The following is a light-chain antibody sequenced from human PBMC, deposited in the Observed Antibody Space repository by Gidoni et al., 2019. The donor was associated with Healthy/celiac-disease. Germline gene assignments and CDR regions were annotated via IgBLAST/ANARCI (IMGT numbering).Light chain of an antibody. CDR1: SSNIGAGYD. CDR2: GNS. V-gene: IGLV1-40*01. Sequence: QSVLTQPPSVSGAPGQRVTISCTGSSSNIGAGYDVHWYQQLPGTAPKLLIYGNSNLPSGVPDRFSGSKSGTSSSLAITGLQAEYEADYYCQSYDSSLSGSVVFGGGTKLTVL. CDR3: QSYDSSLSGSVV. J-gene: IGLJ2*01.